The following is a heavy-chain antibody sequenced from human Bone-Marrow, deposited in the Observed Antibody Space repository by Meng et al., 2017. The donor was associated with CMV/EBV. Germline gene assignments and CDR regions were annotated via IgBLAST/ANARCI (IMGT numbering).Heavy chain of an antibody. J-gene: IGHJ6*01. CDR2: ISYDGSNK. CDR1: GFTFSSYA. V-gene: IGHV3-30*04. CDR3: ARDVAAAPGGYYYYGMAV. Sequence: GGSLRLSCAASGFTFSSYAMHWVRQAPGKGLEWVAVISYDGSNKYYADSVKGRFTISRDNSKNTLYLQMNSLRAEDTAVYYCARDVAAAPGGYYYYGMAVWGPWDTVTGAS. D-gene: IGHD6-13*01.